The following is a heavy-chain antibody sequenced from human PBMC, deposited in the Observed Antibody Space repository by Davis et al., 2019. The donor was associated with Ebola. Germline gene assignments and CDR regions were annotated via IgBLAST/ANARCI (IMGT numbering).Heavy chain of an antibody. J-gene: IGHJ6*04. CDR3: AKSGLSFGVVKYHYGMDV. V-gene: IGHV3-48*01. Sequence: GESLKISCAASGFTFSSYSMNWVRQAPGKGLEWFSYISSSSSTIYYADSVKGRFTISRDNSKKTLYLQMNSLRAEDTAVYYCAKSGLSFGVVKYHYGMDVWGKGTTVTVSS. CDR2: ISSSSSTI. CDR1: GFTFSSYS. D-gene: IGHD3-3*01.